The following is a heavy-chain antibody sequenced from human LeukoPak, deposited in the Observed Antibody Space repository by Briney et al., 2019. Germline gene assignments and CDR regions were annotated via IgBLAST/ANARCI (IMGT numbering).Heavy chain of an antibody. D-gene: IGHD6-19*01. J-gene: IGHJ4*02. CDR3: AREPGYSSGWYGSDY. V-gene: IGHV1-18*01. Sequence: ASVKVSCKASGYTFTSYGISWVRQAPGQGLEWMGWISAYNGNTNYAQKLQGRVTMTTDASTSTAYMELRSLRSDDTAVYYCAREPGYSSGWYGSDYWGQGTLVTVSS. CDR2: ISAYNGNT. CDR1: GYTFTSYG.